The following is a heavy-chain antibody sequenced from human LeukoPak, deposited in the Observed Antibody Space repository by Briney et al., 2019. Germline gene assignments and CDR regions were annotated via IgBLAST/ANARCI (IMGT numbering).Heavy chain of an antibody. CDR2: IYYSGST. J-gene: IGHJ5*02. CDR1: GGSISSYY. V-gene: IGHV4-59*01. CDR3: AREVDWFDP. Sequence: SETLSLTCTVSGGSISSYYWSWIRQPPGKGLEWIGYIYYSGSTNYNPSLKSRVTISVDTSKNQFSLMLSSVTAADTAVYYCAREVDWFDPWGQGTLVTVSS. D-gene: IGHD2-15*01.